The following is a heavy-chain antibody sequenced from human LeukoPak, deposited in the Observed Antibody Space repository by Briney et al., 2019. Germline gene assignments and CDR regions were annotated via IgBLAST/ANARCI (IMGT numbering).Heavy chain of an antibody. V-gene: IGHV1-3*01. CDR2: INAGNGNT. CDR3: AVGCCSGGSCYSGFDY. J-gene: IGHJ4*02. Sequence: GASVKVSCKASGYTFTSYAMHWVRQAPGQRLEWMGWINAGNGNTKYSQKFQGRVTITRDTSASTAYMELSSLRSEDTAVYYCAVGCCSGGSCYSGFDYWGQGTLVTVSS. CDR1: GYTFTSYA. D-gene: IGHD2-15*01.